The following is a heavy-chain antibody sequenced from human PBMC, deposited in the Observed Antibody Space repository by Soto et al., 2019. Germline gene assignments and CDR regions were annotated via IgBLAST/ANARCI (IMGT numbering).Heavy chain of an antibody. J-gene: IGHJ5*02. CDR3: AGVGGVDGYNYLNH. CDR2: IYYSGST. Sequence: SETLSLTCTVSGGSINRYYWNWIRQPPGKGLEWIGYIYYSGSTNYNPSLKSRVTMSVETSNNQFSLKLSSVTAADTAVYFCAGVGGVDGYNYLNHWGQGTQVTVSS. V-gene: IGHV4-59*03. D-gene: IGHD5-12*01. CDR1: GGSINRYY.